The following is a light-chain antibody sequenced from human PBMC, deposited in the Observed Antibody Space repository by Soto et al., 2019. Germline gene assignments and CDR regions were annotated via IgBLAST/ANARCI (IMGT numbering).Light chain of an antibody. V-gene: IGKV1-33*01. J-gene: IGKJ4*01. CDR2: DIH. Sequence: DIQMTQSPSSLSASVGDRVNITCQASQDVVNYLNWYQVKPGKAPNLLIYDIHNLETGVPSRFSGSGFGSDFTLTINSLQAEDMATYYCQQYDSLPLTFGGGTKVDIK. CDR1: QDVVNY. CDR3: QQYDSLPLT.